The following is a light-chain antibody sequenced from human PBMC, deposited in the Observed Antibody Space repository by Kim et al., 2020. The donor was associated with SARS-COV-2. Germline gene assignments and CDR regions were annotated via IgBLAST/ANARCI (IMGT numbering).Light chain of an antibody. J-gene: IGKJ1*01. CDR1: QGISNY. Sequence: ASAGDRVTITCRASQGISNYLDWYQQKPGKAPKVLIFDASTLQSGVPSRFSGSGSETDFTLTISRLQSEDIATYYCQQYYSHPWTFGQGTKVDIK. V-gene: IGKV1-8*01. CDR2: DAS. CDR3: QQYYSHPWT.